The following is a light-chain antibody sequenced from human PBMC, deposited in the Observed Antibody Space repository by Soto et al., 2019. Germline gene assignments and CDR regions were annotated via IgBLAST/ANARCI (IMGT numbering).Light chain of an antibody. J-gene: IGLJ1*01. V-gene: IGLV2-14*01. CDR1: IHYDF. CDR2: EVS. CDR3: GSYTSSSNYV. Sequence: QTVLTQPASVSGSPGQSITISCAGYIHYDFVSWYQQHPGTAPKLVIYEVSNRPSGTSDRFSGSKSGNTASLTIYGLQTEDEAVYYCGSYTSSSNYVFGTGTKVTVL.